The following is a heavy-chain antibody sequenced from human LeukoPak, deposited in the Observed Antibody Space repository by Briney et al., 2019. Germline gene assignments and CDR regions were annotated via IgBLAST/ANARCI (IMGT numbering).Heavy chain of an antibody. CDR3: AKDWYGDYAGPFDP. J-gene: IGHJ5*02. V-gene: IGHV3-23*01. Sequence: GGSLRLSCAASGFTFSSYAMSWVRQAPGKGLEWVSAISGSGGSTYYADSAKGRFTISRDNSKNTLYLQMNSLRAGDTAVYYCAKDWYGDYAGPFDPWGQGTLVTVSS. CDR1: GFTFSSYA. D-gene: IGHD4-17*01. CDR2: ISGSGGST.